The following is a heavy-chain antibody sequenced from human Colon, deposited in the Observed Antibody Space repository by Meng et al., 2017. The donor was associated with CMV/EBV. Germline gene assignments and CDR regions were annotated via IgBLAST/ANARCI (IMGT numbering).Heavy chain of an antibody. D-gene: IGHD4-11*01. J-gene: IGHJ4*02. CDR1: GYIFNHYG. CDR3: ARGYDYTNYVPVDF. CDR2: ISGFNGKT. V-gene: IGHV1-18*03. Sequence: SVKVSCKASGYIFNHYGINWVRQAPGQGLEWMGWISGFNGKTFYAQTFQDRLTLTTDTSTTTAYMELRGLRSDDMAVYFCARGYDYTNYVPVDFWGQGTLVTVSS.